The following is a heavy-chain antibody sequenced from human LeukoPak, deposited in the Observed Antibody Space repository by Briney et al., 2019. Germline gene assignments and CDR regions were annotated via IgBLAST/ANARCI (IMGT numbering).Heavy chain of an antibody. CDR2: FDPEDGET. Sequence: ASVKVSCKVSGYTLTELSMHWVRQAPGKGLEWMGGFDPEDGETIYAQKFQGRVTMTEDTSTDTAYMELSSLRSEDTAVYYCATVVGVVVPAAPMGGAFDIWGQGTMVTVSS. CDR1: GYTLTELS. J-gene: IGHJ3*02. D-gene: IGHD2-2*01. V-gene: IGHV1-24*01. CDR3: ATVVGVVVPAAPMGGAFDI.